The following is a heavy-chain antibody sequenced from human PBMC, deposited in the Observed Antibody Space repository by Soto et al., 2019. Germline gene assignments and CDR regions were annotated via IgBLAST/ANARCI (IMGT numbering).Heavy chain of an antibody. CDR2: ITSDGSST. CDR1: GFTFSSYW. CDR3: ARYGRFGWFDP. J-gene: IGHJ5*02. D-gene: IGHD3-16*01. Sequence: EVQLVESGGGLVQPGGSLRLSCAASGFTFSSYWMHWVRQAPGKGLVWVSRITSDGSSTSYADSVKGRFTISRDNAKNTLYLQMSSLGAEDTVVYYCARYGRFGWFDPWGQGTLVTVSS. V-gene: IGHV3-74*01.